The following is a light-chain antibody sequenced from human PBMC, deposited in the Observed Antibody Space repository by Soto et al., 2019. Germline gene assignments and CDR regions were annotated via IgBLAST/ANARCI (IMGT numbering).Light chain of an antibody. CDR2: SNN. CDR3: AAWDDSLIGFV. Sequence: QSVLTQPPSASGTPGQRGTISCSGSSSNIGSNTVNWYQQLPGTAPKHLIYSNNQRPSGVPDRFSGSKSGTSASLAISGLQSEDEADYYCAAWDDSLIGFVFGTGTKLTVL. V-gene: IGLV1-44*01. CDR1: SSNIGSNT. J-gene: IGLJ1*01.